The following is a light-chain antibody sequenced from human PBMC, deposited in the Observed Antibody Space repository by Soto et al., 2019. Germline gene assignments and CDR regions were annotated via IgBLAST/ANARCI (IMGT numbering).Light chain of an antibody. CDR3: CTQAGSSTFYV. CDR1: SSDVGSYNL. J-gene: IGLJ1*01. V-gene: IGLV2-23*02. CDR2: EVS. Sequence: QSALTQPASVSGSPGQSITISCTGTSSDVGSYNLVSWYQQHPGKAPKLMIFEVSKWPSGVSNHFSGSKSGNTASLTISGLQAEDEADYYCCTQAGSSTFYVFGTGTKLTVL.